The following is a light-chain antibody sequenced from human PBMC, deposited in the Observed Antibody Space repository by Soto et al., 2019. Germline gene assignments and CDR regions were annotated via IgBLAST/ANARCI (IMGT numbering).Light chain of an antibody. CDR2: DAS. CDR1: ESVSSY. CDR3: QQSSNVPAIT. J-gene: IGKJ5*01. V-gene: IGKV3-11*01. Sequence: EIVLTQSPATLSLSPGERATLSCRASESVSSYFAWFQQRPGQAPRLLIYDASIRATVIPARFSGSGSGTVFTLTIRSLEPEDFAVYYCQQSSNVPAITFGQGTRLEIK.